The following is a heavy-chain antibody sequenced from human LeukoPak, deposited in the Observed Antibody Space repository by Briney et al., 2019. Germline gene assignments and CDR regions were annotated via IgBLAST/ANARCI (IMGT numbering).Heavy chain of an antibody. CDR2: IYYSGST. D-gene: IGHD1-26*01. J-gene: IGHJ4*02. Sequence: SETLSLPCTVSGGSISSGDYYWSWIRQPPGKGLGWIGYIYYSGSTYYNPFLKSRVTISVDTSKNQFSLKLSSVTAADTAVYYCAREELGAFDYWGQGTLVTVSS. V-gene: IGHV4-30-4*08. CDR1: GGSISSGDYY. CDR3: AREELGAFDY.